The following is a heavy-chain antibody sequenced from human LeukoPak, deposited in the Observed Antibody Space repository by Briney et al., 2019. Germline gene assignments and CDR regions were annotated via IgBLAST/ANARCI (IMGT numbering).Heavy chain of an antibody. CDR3: ARDAGTTPFDY. CDR1: GGSISSSSYY. V-gene: IGHV4-39*07. CDR2: IYYSGST. J-gene: IGHJ4*02. Sequence: SETLSLTCTVSGGSISSSSYYWGWIRQPPGKGLEWIGSIYYSGSTYYNPSLKSRVTISVDTSKNQFSLKLSSETAADTAVYYCARDAGTTPFDYWGQGTLVTVSS. D-gene: IGHD1-1*01.